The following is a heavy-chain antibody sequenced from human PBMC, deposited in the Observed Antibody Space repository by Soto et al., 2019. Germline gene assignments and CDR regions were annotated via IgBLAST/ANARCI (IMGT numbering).Heavy chain of an antibody. CDR3: ARGGYCTNGVCYSSWDYYYYCMDV. CDR1: GGSISSADYY. D-gene: IGHD2-8*01. Sequence: LSDPLSLPCTVSGGSISSADYYWIWILHPRGKGLEWIGYIYYSGSTYYNPSLKSRVTISVDTSKNQFSLKLSSVTAADTAVYYCARGGYCTNGVCYSSWDYYYYCMDVWGQGTTVTVSS. V-gene: IGHV4-30-4*02. CDR2: IYYSGST. J-gene: IGHJ6*02.